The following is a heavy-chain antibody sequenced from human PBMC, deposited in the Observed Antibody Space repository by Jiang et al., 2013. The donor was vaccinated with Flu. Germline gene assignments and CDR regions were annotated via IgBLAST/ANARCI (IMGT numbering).Heavy chain of an antibody. D-gene: IGHD3-16*02. CDR3: ARHVPPITFGGVIFPPSYYYYGMDV. J-gene: IGHJ6*02. V-gene: IGHV1-69*04. CDR2: IIPILGIA. Sequence: EVKKPGSSVKVSCKASGGTFSSYAISWVRQAPGQGLEWMGRIIPILGIANYAQKFQGRVTITADKSTNTAYMELSSLRSEDTAVYYCARHVPPITFGGVIFPPSYYYYGMDVWGQGTTVTVSS. CDR1: GGTFSSYA.